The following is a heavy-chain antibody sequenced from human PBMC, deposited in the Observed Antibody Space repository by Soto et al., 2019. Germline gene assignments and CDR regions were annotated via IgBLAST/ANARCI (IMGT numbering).Heavy chain of an antibody. V-gene: IGHV1-18*01. D-gene: IGHD4-17*01. J-gene: IGHJ6*02. CDR3: ARHGVSILNGMDV. Sequence: FQDRVTMTTDTSTSTAYMELRSLRSDDTAVYYCARHGVSILNGMDVWGQGTTVTVSS.